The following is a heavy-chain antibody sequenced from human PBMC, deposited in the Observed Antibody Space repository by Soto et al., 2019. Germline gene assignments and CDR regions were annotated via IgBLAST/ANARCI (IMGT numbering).Heavy chain of an antibody. J-gene: IGHJ5*02. CDR1: GGTISNSSYY. D-gene: IGHD1-26*01. CDR3: AGELSATFMVFDP. CDR2: IYYSRST. V-gene: IGHV4-39*01. Sequence: SETLSLTCTVSGGTISNSSYYWGWIRKTPGKGLECIASIYYSRSTYYNESLKSRVTISLDTSKSQDSLKLRSVTAAETADYYWAGELSATFMVFDPGLKGTLDPVTP.